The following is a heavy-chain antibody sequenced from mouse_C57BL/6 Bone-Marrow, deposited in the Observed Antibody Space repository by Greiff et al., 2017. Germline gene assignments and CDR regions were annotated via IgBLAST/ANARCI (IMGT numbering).Heavy chain of an antibody. J-gene: IGHJ4*01. Sequence: EVKLMESGPGLVKPGASVKISCKASGYSFTDYNMNWVKQSNGKSLEWIGVISPNYGTTSYNQKFKGKATLTVDQSSSTAYMQLNSLTSEDAAVYYCARYDYGDYWGQGTSVTVSS. V-gene: IGHV1-39*01. CDR3: ARYDYGDY. CDR2: ISPNYGTT. CDR1: GYSFTDYN. D-gene: IGHD2-4*01.